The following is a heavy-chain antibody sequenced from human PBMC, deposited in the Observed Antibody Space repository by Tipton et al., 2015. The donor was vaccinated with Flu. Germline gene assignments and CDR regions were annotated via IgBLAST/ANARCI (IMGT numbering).Heavy chain of an antibody. CDR2: ISYDGSDK. V-gene: IGHV3-30*04. Sequence: QLVQSGGGLVEPGGSLRLSCAASGFTFSRYAMHWVRQAPGKGLEWVAVISYDGSDKYYADSVKGRFTISRDNSENTLYLQINNLGAEDTAVYSCAKSCGSEFPSSRVFDYWGQGTLVTVSS. D-gene: IGHD2-2*01. CDR3: AKSCGSEFPSSRVFDY. J-gene: IGHJ4*02. CDR1: GFTFSRYA.